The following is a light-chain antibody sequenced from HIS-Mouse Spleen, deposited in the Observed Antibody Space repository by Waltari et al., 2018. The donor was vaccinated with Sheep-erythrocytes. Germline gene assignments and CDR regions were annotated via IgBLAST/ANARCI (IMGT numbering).Light chain of an antibody. CDR1: QGISSA. Sequence: AIQLTQSPSSLSASVGDRVTITCRASQGISSALAWYQQKPGKAPKLLIYHASSLESGVPSRFSGSGSGTDFTLTISSLQPEDFATYYCQQFNSYPHGYTFGQGTKLEIK. CDR2: HAS. J-gene: IGKJ2*01. CDR3: QQFNSYPHGYT. V-gene: IGKV1-13*02.